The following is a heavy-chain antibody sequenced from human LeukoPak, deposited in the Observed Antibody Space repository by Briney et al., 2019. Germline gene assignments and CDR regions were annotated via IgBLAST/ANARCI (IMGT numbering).Heavy chain of an antibody. CDR2: IRYDGSNK. Sequence: GGSLRLSCAASGFTFSSYGMHWVRQAPGKGLEWVAFIRYDGSNKYYADSVKGRFTISRDNAKNSLYLQMNSLRAEDTAVYYCARENLAQYGGYVDYWGQGTLVTVSS. J-gene: IGHJ4*02. D-gene: IGHD4-23*01. CDR3: ARENLAQYGGYVDY. CDR1: GFTFSSYG. V-gene: IGHV3-30*02.